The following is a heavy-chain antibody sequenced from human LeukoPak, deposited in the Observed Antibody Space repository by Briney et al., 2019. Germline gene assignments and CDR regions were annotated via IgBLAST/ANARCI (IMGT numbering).Heavy chain of an antibody. CDR1: GYTFTSYD. CDR2: MNPNSGNT. D-gene: IGHD5-18*01. J-gene: IGHJ6*03. Sequence: GASVKVSCKASGYTFTSYDINWVRQATGQGLEWMGWMNPNSGNTGYAQKFQGRVTMTRNTSISTAYMELSSLRSEDTAVYYCAADTAMADYYYYYMDVWGKGTTVTVSS. V-gene: IGHV1-8*01. CDR3: AADTAMADYYYYYMDV.